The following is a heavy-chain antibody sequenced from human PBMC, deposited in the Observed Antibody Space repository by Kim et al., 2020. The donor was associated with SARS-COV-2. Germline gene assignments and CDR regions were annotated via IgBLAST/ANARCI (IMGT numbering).Heavy chain of an antibody. D-gene: IGHD6-13*01. CDR3: AKGPYSSSWYLVDY. J-gene: IGHJ4*02. V-gene: IGHV3-23*01. CDR2: ISGGGGST. Sequence: RGSLRLSCAASGFTFSSYAMNWVRQAPGKGLEWVSTISGGGGSTYYADSVKGRFIISRDNSKNTLSLQMNSLRAEDTAVYYCAKGPYSSSWYLVDYWGQGTLVT. CDR1: GFTFSSYA.